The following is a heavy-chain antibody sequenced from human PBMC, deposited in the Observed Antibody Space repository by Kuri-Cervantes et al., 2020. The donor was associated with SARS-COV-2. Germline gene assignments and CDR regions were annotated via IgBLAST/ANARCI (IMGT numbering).Heavy chain of an antibody. CDR1: GYTFTNYD. D-gene: IGHD2-2*01. J-gene: IGHJ6*03. CDR2: MNPNTDTT. Sequence: ASVKVSCKASGYTFTNYDINWVRQATGQGLEWVGWMNPNTDTTGHAQKFQGRVTMTWNTSISTAYMELSSLRSEDTAVYYCAREVLPAAHSNYYYYMDVWGKGTTVTVSS. V-gene: IGHV1-8*01. CDR3: AREVLPAAHSNYYYYMDV.